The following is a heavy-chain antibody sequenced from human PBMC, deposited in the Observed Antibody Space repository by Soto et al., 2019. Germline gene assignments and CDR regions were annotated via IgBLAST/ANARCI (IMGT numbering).Heavy chain of an antibody. Sequence: GESLRLSCVGSAFDVTTNSIRWVRQAPGKGLECVSSVCTGGATHYADSVKGRFTISRDRSKNTVNLKMNNVRAEDTAVYYCVRDKRTISGSFPVYWGQGTQVTVSS. D-gene: IGHD1-1*01. V-gene: IGHV3-53*01. CDR3: VRDKRTISGSFPVY. J-gene: IGHJ4*02. CDR2: VCTGGAT. CDR1: AFDVTTNS.